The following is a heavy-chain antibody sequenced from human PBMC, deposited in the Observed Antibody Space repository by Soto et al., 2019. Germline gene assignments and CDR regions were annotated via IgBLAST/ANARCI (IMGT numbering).Heavy chain of an antibody. CDR3: ARTGGGRYDYTCGSYRSWFDP. J-gene: IGHJ5*02. Sequence: QVQLQESGPGLVKPSETLSLTCTVSGGSISSYYWSWIRQPPGKGLEWIGYMYYRGSTHHNPSLTSRAPISVAPPKHPLSLTLSSVTAPDTAVYYCARTGGGRYDYTCGSYRSWFDPWGQGTLVTVSS. V-gene: IGHV4-59*01. CDR2: MYYRGST. CDR1: GGSISSYY. D-gene: IGHD3-16*02.